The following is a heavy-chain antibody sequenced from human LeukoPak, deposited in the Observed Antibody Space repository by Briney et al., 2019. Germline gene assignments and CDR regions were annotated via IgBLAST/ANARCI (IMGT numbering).Heavy chain of an antibody. D-gene: IGHD4-23*01. Sequence: PGRSLRPSCAASGFTFSSYAMSWVRQAPGKGLEWVSAISGSGGSTYYADSVKGRFTISRDNSKNTLYLQMNSLRAEDTAVYYCAKEIRWQNWFDPWGQGTLVTVSS. CDR1: GFTFSSYA. CDR2: ISGSGGST. CDR3: AKEIRWQNWFDP. V-gene: IGHV3-23*01. J-gene: IGHJ5*02.